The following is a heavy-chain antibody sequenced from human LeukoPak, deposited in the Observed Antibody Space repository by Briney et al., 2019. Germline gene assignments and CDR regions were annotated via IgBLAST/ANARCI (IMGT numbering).Heavy chain of an antibody. V-gene: IGHV3-23*01. CDR3: ARYRLQDYSNGVCYWVCDD. CDR2: ISGSGDFT. D-gene: IGHD2-8*01. J-gene: IGHJ4*02. Sequence: GGALRLSCAAYGFSFSGLARSWVRQAPGKGLDWVSAISGSGDFTYQADSVKGRFTISRDNSKSTLYLQINGLRAEDTALYYCARYRLQDYSNGVCYWVCDDWGQGALVTVSS. CDR1: GFSFSGLA.